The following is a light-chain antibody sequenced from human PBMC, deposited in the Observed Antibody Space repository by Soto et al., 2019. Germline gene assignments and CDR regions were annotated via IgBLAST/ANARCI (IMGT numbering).Light chain of an antibody. Sequence: QSVLTQSSSASASLGSSVKLTCTLSSGHSSYIIAWHQQQPGKAPRYLMKLEGSGSYNKGSGVPDRFSGSSSGADRYLTISNLQSEDEADYYFETWDSITRVFGGGTKLTVL. V-gene: IGLV4-60*03. J-gene: IGLJ3*02. CDR1: SGHSSYI. CDR2: LEGSGSY. CDR3: ETWDSITRV.